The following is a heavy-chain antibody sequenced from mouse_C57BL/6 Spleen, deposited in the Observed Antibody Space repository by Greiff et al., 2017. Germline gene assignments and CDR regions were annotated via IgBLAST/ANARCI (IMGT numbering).Heavy chain of an antibody. CDR3: AREPLYFDY. CDR2: ISYDGSN. J-gene: IGHJ2*01. V-gene: IGHV3-6*01. Sequence: EVKLQESGPGLVKPSQSLSLTCSVTGYSITSGYYWNWIRQFPGNKLEWMGYISYDGSNNYNPSLKNRISITRDTSKNQFFLTLNSVTTEDTATYYCAREPLYFDYWGQGTTLTVSS. CDR1: GYSITSGYY.